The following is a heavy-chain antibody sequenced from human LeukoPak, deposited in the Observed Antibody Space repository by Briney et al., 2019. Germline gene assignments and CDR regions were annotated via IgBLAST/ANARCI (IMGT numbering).Heavy chain of an antibody. V-gene: IGHV3-30-3*01. D-gene: IGHD3-22*01. Sequence: SGGSLRLSCAASGFTFSSYAMHWVRQAPGKGLEWVAVISYDGSNKYYADSVKGRFTTSRDNSKNTLYLQMNSLRAEDTAVYYCASPYDSSGVRIDYWGQGTLVTVSS. J-gene: IGHJ4*02. CDR3: ASPYDSSGVRIDY. CDR2: ISYDGSNK. CDR1: GFTFSSYA.